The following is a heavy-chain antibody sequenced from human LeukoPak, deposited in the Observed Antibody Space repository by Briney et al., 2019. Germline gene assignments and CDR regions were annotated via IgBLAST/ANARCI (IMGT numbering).Heavy chain of an antibody. CDR1: GGSFSGYY. J-gene: IGHJ4*02. D-gene: IGHD2-15*01. CDR2: INHSGST. V-gene: IGHV4-34*01. CDR3: ARGPPSVAATPFDY. Sequence: SETLSLTCAVYGGSFSGYYWSWIRQPPGKGLEWIGEINHSGSTNYNPSLKSRVTISVDTSKNQFSLKLSSATAADTAVYYCARGPPSVAATPFDYWGQGTLVTVSS.